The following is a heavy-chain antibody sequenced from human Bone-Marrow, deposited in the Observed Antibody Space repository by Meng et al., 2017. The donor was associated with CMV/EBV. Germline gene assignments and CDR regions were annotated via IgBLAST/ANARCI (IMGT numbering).Heavy chain of an antibody. D-gene: IGHD5-12*01. V-gene: IGHV3-20*04. Sequence: GESLKISCVASGFRFDDYGMTWVRQAPGKGLEWVSGINWNGGSTGYADSVRGRFIISRDNVRKSLFLQMTSLRAGDTAVYYCAKPQWLPMSQKYYHYFGMDVWGQGTTVTGLL. CDR1: GFRFDDYG. CDR3: AKPQWLPMSQKYYHYFGMDV. J-gene: IGHJ6*02. CDR2: INWNGGST.